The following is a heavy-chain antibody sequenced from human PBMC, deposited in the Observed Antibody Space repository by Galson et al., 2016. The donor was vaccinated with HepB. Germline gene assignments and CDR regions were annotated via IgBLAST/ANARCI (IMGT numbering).Heavy chain of an antibody. V-gene: IGHV3-9*01. CDR2: ISWNSNNI. CDR1: GFTFDDYT. CDR3: ARDPRYNILTGYYNA. Sequence: SLRLSCAASGFTFDDYTMHWVRQAPGRGLEWVSGISWNSNNIGYADSVKGRFTISRDHAKNSLFLQMNSLRPEDTAFYYCARDPRYNILTGYYNAWGQGTLVAVSS. D-gene: IGHD3-9*01. J-gene: IGHJ5*02.